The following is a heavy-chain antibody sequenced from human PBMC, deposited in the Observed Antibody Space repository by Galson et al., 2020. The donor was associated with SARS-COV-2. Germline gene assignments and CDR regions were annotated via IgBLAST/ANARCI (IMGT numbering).Heavy chain of an antibody. CDR2: IHHSGVT. J-gene: IGHJ6*03. Sequence: SETLSLTCTVSGGSISSDPYYWGWVRQPPGMGLEWIGTIHHSGVTYFSAPLRSRVTISVDTPKNHFSLMLSSVTAADTAVYYCARLPRITLFGVVQYYFYYMDVWCKGTAVTVSS. CDR3: ARLPRITLFGVVQYYFYYMDV. CDR1: GGSISSDPYY. V-gene: IGHV4-39*02. D-gene: IGHD3-3*01.